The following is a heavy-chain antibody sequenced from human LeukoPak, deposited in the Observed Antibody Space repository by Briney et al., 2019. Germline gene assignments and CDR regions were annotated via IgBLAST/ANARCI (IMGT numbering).Heavy chain of an antibody. CDR2: ISTYNGDT. D-gene: IGHD2-8*02. Sequence: ASVKVSCKASGYTFINYGINWVRQAPGQGLEWVGWISTYNGDTKYVQGLQDRVTMTTDTSTSTVYMELRSLRSDDTAVYYCARDLHLPWSYFDYWGQGTLVTVSS. CDR1: GYTFINYG. CDR3: ARDLHLPWSYFDY. V-gene: IGHV1-18*01. J-gene: IGHJ4*02.